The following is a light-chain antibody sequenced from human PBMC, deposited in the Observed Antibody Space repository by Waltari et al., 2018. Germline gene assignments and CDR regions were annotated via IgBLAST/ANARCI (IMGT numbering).Light chain of an antibody. CDR2: GAS. CDR3: QHYSNSPPWS. Sequence: EIVLTQSPGTLSLSPGERATLSCRASQRVSSTYIAWYQQRPGQAPRLLIFGASTRATGIPDRFSGSGSGTDFTLIINRLEPEDFAVYYCQHYSNSPPWSFGLGTKVEIK. J-gene: IGKJ1*01. CDR1: QRVSSTY. V-gene: IGKV3-20*01.